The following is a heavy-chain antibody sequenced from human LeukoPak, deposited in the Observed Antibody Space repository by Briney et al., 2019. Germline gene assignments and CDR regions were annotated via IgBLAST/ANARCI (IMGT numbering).Heavy chain of an antibody. CDR2: IYYTGNN. D-gene: IGHD6-19*01. Sequence: SGTLSLTSAVSGYSISSTNWWGWIRQPPGKGLEWIGYIYYTGNNNYNPSLKSRVTMSVDTSKNQFSLNLSSVTALDTAVYYCARIFLGYSTGWYFDYWGQGTLVTVSS. J-gene: IGHJ4*02. CDR1: GYSISSTNW. V-gene: IGHV4-28*06. CDR3: ARIFLGYSTGWYFDY.